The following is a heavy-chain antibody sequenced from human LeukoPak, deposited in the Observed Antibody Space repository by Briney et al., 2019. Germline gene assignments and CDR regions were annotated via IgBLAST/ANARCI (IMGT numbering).Heavy chain of an antibody. V-gene: IGHV4-4*02. Sequence: SETLSLTCAVSGGSISSSNWWSWVRQPPGKGLEWIGEIYHSGSTNYNPSLKSRVTISVDKSKNQFSLKLSSVTAAVTAVYYCVRHGDGGTFDYWGQGTLVTVSS. CDR2: IYHSGST. D-gene: IGHD4-23*01. CDR1: GGSISSSNW. J-gene: IGHJ4*02. CDR3: VRHGDGGTFDY.